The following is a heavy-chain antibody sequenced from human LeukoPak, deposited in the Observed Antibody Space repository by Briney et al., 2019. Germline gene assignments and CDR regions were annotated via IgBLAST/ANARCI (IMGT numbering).Heavy chain of an antibody. J-gene: IGHJ4*02. CDR1: RGSISNYY. CDR3: ARMTPGDYFQY. CDR2: IYNSGST. Sequence: SETLSLTCTVSRGSISNYYRSWIRQPPGKGLEWIGYIYNSGSTNYNPSLKSRVTISVDTSKNQFSLKLSSVTAADTAVYYCARMTPGDYFQYWGQGTLVTVSS. V-gene: IGHV4-59*01.